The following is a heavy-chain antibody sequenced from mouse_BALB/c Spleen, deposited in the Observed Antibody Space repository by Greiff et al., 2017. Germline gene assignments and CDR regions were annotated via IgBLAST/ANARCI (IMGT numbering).Heavy chain of an antibody. CDR1: GFNIKDTY. D-gene: IGHD1-2*01. Sequence: EVQVVESGAELVKPGASVKLSCTASGFNIKDTYMHWVKQRPEQGLEWIGRIDPANGNTKYDPKFQGKATITADTSSNTAYLQLSSLTSEDTAVYYCDVHYYGYRADYWGQGTTLTVSS. CDR3: DVHYYGYRADY. CDR2: IDPANGNT. J-gene: IGHJ2*01. V-gene: IGHV14-3*02.